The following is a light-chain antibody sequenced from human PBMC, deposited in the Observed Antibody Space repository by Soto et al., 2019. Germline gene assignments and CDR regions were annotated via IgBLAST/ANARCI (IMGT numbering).Light chain of an antibody. Sequence: QSVLTQPASVSGSPGQSITISCTGTISDVGGNKFVSWYQQYPGKAPKLMICDVSNRPSGVSNRFSGSKSGNTASLTISGLQAVFEAEYYCKSFTCTQYVVGPGTMV. CDR1: ISDVGGNKF. CDR2: DVS. J-gene: IGLJ1*01. CDR3: KSFTCTQYV. V-gene: IGLV2-14*03.